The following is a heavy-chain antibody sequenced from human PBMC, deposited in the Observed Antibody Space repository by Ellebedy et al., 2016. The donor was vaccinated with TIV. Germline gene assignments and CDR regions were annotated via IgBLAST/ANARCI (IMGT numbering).Heavy chain of an antibody. J-gene: IGHJ4*02. CDR1: GFTFSSYW. Sequence: GESLKISCAASGFTFSSYWMSWVRQAPGKGLEWVANINQDGSYQSYVDSVKGRFTISRDNSKNTLYLQMNSLRAEDTAVYYCAGGISVAGTSLGFWGQGTLVTVSS. CDR3: AGGISVAGTSLGF. CDR2: INQDGSYQ. V-gene: IGHV3-7*03. D-gene: IGHD6-19*01.